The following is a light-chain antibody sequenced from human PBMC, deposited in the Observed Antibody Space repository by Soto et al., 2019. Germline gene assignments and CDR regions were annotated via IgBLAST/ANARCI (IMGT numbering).Light chain of an antibody. CDR2: EVS. CDR1: SNDVGGYDY. J-gene: IGLJ2*01. CDR3: NSYTSSRTLV. V-gene: IGLV2-14*01. Sequence: QSALTQPASVSGSPGQSITISCSGTSNDVGGYDYVSWYQQHPGKAPKLVIYEVSNRPSWVSNRFSGSKSGNTASLTISGLQPEDEADYYCNSYTSSRTLVFGGGTKLTVL.